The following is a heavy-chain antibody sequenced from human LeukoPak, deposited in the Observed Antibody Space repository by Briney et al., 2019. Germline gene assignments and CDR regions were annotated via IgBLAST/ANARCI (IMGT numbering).Heavy chain of an antibody. J-gene: IGHJ4*02. Sequence: SETLSLTCAVYGGSFSGYYWSWIRQPPGKGLEWVGETNHSGSTNYNPSLKSRVTISVDTSKNQFSLKLSSVTAADTAVYYCARRPGTTGTTGSFDYWGQGTLVTVSS. D-gene: IGHD1-1*01. CDR3: ARRPGTTGTTGSFDY. V-gene: IGHV4-34*01. CDR1: GGSFSGYY. CDR2: TNHSGST.